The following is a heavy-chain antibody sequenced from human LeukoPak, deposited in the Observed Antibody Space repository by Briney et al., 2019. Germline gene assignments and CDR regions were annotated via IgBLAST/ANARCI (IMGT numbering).Heavy chain of an antibody. Sequence: ASVKVSCKASGYTFTGYYMHWVRQAPGQGLEWMGWINPNSGGTNYAQEFQGRVTMTRDTSISTAYMELSRLRSDDTAVYYCATSGIAAAGTPFDYWGQGTLVTVSS. CDR2: INPNSGGT. J-gene: IGHJ4*02. CDR1: GYTFTGYY. V-gene: IGHV1-2*02. D-gene: IGHD6-13*01. CDR3: ATSGIAAAGTPFDY.